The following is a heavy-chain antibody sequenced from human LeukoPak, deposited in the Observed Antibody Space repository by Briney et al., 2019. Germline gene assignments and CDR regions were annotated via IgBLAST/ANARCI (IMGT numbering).Heavy chain of an antibody. V-gene: IGHV1-69*13. J-gene: IGHJ4*02. CDR2: IIPIFGTA. Sequence: ASVKVSCKASGYILTNCYMHWVRQAPGQGLEWMGGIIPIFGTANYAQKFQGRVTITAVESMSTAYMELSSLRSEDTAVYYCARGWLSETTVVTPYNYWGQGTLVTVSS. D-gene: IGHD4-23*01. CDR1: GYILTNCY. CDR3: ARGWLSETTVVTPYNY.